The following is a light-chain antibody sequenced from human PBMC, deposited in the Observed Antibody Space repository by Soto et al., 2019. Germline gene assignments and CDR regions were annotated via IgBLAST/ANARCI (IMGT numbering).Light chain of an antibody. J-gene: IGKJ2*01. CDR2: KVS. Sequence: DVVLTQSPLSLPVTLGQPASISCRSSQSLVNGAGNTYLNWFHQRPAQSPRRLLYKVSNRDSGVPDRFSGTGSGTDFTLNISRVEAEDIGVYYCMQGTHWPPYTFGQGTKLEIK. CDR1: QSLVNGAGNTY. CDR3: MQGTHWPPYT. V-gene: IGKV2-30*01.